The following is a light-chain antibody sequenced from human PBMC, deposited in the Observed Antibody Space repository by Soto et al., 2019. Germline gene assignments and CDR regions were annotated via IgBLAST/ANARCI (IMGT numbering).Light chain of an antibody. Sequence: EIVLTQSPGTLSLSRGERATLSCRASQSVSSSYLAWYQQKPGQAPRLLIYGASSRATGIPDRFSGSGSGTDFTLTISRLEPEAFAVYYCQQYGSSRLTFGGGTKVEIK. CDR1: QSVSSSY. CDR2: GAS. V-gene: IGKV3-20*01. J-gene: IGKJ4*01. CDR3: QQYGSSRLT.